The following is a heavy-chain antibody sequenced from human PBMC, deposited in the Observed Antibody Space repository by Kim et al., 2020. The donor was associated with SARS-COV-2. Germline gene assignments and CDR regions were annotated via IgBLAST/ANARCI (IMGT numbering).Heavy chain of an antibody. V-gene: IGHV1-18*01. D-gene: IGHD5-18*01. J-gene: IGHJ6*02. Sequence: ASVKVSCKASGYTFTSYGISWVRQAPGQGLEWMGWISAYNGNTNYAQKLQGRVTMTTDTSTSTAYMELRSLRSDDTAVYYCARDEPNIQATYYYYYGMDVWGQGTTVTVSS. CDR2: ISAYNGNT. CDR1: GYTFTSYG. CDR3: ARDEPNIQATYYYYYGMDV.